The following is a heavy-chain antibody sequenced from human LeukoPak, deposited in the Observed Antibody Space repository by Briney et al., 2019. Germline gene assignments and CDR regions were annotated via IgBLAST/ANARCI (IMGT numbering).Heavy chain of an antibody. V-gene: IGHV3-9*01. CDR2: ISWNSGSI. CDR3: ATSGYTYGLDY. CDR1: GFTFDDYA. J-gene: IGHJ4*02. D-gene: IGHD5-18*01. Sequence: GRSLRLSCAASGFTFDDYAMHWVRQAPGKGLEWVSGISWNSGSIGYAGSVKGRFTISRDNAKNSLYLQMNRLRAEDTALYYCATSGYTYGLDYWGQGTLVTVSS.